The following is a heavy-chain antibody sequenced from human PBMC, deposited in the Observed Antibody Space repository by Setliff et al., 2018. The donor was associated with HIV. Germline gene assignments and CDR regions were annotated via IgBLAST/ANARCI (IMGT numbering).Heavy chain of an antibody. Sequence: SETLSLTCTVSGGSISGYFWSLIRQPAGKGLEWIGRTFTSGITEYNPSLKSRVTVSVDTSQNQFSLKLTSVTAADTATYFCSRGPPFDRWGRGTLVTVSS. CDR3: SRGPPFDR. CDR1: GGSISGYF. CDR2: TFTSGIT. V-gene: IGHV4-4*07. J-gene: IGHJ2*01.